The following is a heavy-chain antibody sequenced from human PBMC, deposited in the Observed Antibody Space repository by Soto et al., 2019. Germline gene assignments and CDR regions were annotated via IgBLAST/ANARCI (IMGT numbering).Heavy chain of an antibody. CDR3: ARLKLKGNWFDP. Sequence: PWGSLRLSCAASAISFNTYGVTWVRQAPGKGLEWVSTVTVTGGSTYYADSVKGRFTISRDRSNYTVSLLLNSLRVEDTAIYYCARLKLKGNWFDPWGQGTLVTVSS. CDR1: AISFNTYG. CDR2: VTVTGGST. J-gene: IGHJ5*02. D-gene: IGHD2-21*01. V-gene: IGHV3-23*01.